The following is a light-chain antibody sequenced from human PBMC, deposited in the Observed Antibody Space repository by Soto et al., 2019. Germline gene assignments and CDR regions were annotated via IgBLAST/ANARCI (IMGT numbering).Light chain of an antibody. V-gene: IGKV3-15*01. Sequence: EIVMTQSPATLSVSPGERATLSCRASQSVSSNLAWYQQTPGQAPRHLIYGASTRATGIPARFSGSGSGTEFTLTISSLKSEDFALYYCQQYNNWPPWTFGQGTKVEIK. CDR3: QQYNNWPPWT. CDR1: QSVSSN. J-gene: IGKJ1*01. CDR2: GAS.